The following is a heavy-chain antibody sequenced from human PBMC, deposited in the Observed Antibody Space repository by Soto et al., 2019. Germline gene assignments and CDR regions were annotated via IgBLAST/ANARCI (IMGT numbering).Heavy chain of an antibody. Sequence: GASVKVSCKASGYTFTSYGISWVRQAPGQGLEWMGWISAYNGNTNYAQKLQGRVTMTTDTSTSTAYMELRSLRSDDTAVYYCARVPVRHPTAHLTWIQLWSFDYWGQGTLVTVSS. CDR2: ISAYNGNT. V-gene: IGHV1-18*04. D-gene: IGHD5-18*01. CDR3: ARVPVRHPTAHLTWIQLWSFDY. J-gene: IGHJ4*02. CDR1: GYTFTSYG.